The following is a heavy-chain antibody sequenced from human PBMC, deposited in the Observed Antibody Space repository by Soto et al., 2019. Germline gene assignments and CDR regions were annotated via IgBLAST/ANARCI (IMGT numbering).Heavy chain of an antibody. D-gene: IGHD3-3*01. CDR2: IYYSGST. CDR1: GGSISSSSYY. J-gene: IGHJ5*02. CDR3: ARLQWGDYDFGSGYYTSQGWFDP. Sequence: PSETLSLTCTVSGGSISSSSYYWGWIRQPPGKGLEWIGSIYYSGSTYYNPSLKSRVTISVDTSKNQFSLKLSSVTAADTAVYYCARLQWGDYDFGSGYYTSQGWFDPWGQVTLVTVSS. V-gene: IGHV4-39*01.